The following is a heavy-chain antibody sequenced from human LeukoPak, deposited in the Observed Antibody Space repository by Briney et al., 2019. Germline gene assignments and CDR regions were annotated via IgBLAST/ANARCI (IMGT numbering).Heavy chain of an antibody. D-gene: IGHD5-18*01. V-gene: IGHV4-59*01. J-gene: IGHJ4*02. CDR2: IYYSGST. CDR3: ARGGRRDTAMVPPFDY. Sequence: KPSETLSLTCTVSGGSISSYYWSWIRQPPGKGLEWIGYIYYSGSTNYNPSLKSRVTISVDTSKNQFSLKLSSVTAADTAVYYCARGGRRDTAMVPPFDYWAREPWSPSPQ. CDR1: GGSISSYY.